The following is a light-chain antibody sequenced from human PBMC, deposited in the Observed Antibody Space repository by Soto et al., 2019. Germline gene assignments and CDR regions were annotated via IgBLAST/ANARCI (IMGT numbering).Light chain of an antibody. J-gene: IGLJ1*01. Sequence: TQPASVSGSPGQSITISCTGTSSDIGDYNYVSWFQQHPGRAPKLLIFEVTNRPSGVSNRFSGSKSGYTASLTISGLQTEDEADYYCNSYTSTKTYVFGTGTKVTVL. CDR3: NSYTSTKTYV. V-gene: IGLV2-14*01. CDR2: EVT. CDR1: SSDIGDYNY.